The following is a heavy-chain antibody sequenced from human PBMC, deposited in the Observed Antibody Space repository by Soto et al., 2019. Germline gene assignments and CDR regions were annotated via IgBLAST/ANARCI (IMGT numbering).Heavy chain of an antibody. Sequence: QITLKESGPTLVKPTQTLTLTCTFSGFSLSTSGVGVGWIRQPPGKALEWLALIYWDDDKRYSPSLKSRLTTTKDNSKDQVVLTMTHMDPVDTGTYSCAHTRGRPWPEGWAMDVW. V-gene: IGHV2-5*02. CDR3: AHTRGRPWPEGWAMDV. D-gene: IGHD1-26*01. CDR2: IYWDDDK. J-gene: IGHJ6*01. CDR1: GFSLSTSGVG.